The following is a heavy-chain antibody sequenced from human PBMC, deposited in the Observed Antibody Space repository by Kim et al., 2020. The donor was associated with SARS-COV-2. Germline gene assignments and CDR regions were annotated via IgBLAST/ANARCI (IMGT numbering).Heavy chain of an antibody. Sequence: SETLFLTCTVSGGSISSGGYYWSWIRQHPGKGLEWIGYIYYSGNTYYNPSLKSRVTISVDTSKNQFSLKLSSVTAADTAVYYCARERTSNFDYWGQGTLVTVSS. J-gene: IGHJ4*02. V-gene: IGHV4-31*03. CDR2: IYYSGNT. CDR3: ARERTSNFDY. CDR1: GGSISSGGYY.